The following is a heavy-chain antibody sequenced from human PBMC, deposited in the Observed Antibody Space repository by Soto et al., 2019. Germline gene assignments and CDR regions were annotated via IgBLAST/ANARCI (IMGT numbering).Heavy chain of an antibody. D-gene: IGHD6-6*01. CDR1: GGSISSSSYY. CDR3: ARHGKGSSSKKYFFYYYGMDV. V-gene: IGHV4-39*01. CDR2: IYYSGST. Sequence: SETLSLTCTVSGGSISSSSYYWGWIRQPPGKGLEWIGSIYYSGSTYYNPSLKRRFTISVDTSKNQFSLKLSSVTAADTAVYYCARHGKGSSSKKYFFYYYGMDVWGQGTTVTVSS. J-gene: IGHJ6*02.